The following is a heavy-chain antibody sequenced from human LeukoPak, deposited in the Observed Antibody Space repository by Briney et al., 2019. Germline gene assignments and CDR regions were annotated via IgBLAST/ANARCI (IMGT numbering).Heavy chain of an antibody. J-gene: IGHJ4*02. V-gene: IGHV4-31*03. CDR1: GGSIGSGGYY. CDR2: IYYSGST. Sequence: PSETLSLTCTVSGGSIGSGGYYWSWIRQHPGKGLEWIGYIYYSGSTYYNPSLKSRVTISVDTSKNQFSLKLSSVTAADTAVYYCARGMVYGGYFDYWGQGTLVTVSS. CDR3: ARGMVYGGYFDY. D-gene: IGHD4-23*01.